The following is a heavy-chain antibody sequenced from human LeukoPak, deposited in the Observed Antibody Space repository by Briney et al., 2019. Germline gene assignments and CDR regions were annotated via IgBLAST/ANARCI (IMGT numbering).Heavy chain of an antibody. CDR1: GFTVSSSY. CDR2: IYSGGST. D-gene: IGHD1-1*01. J-gene: IGHJ4*02. Sequence: PGGSLRLSCAASGFTVSSSYMSWVRQAPGQGLEWVSVIYSGGSTYYADSVKDRFTISRDNSKNTLYLQMNSLRAEDTAVYYCARTGNPPTGDYWGQGTLVTVSP. V-gene: IGHV3-53*01. CDR3: ARTGNPPTGDY.